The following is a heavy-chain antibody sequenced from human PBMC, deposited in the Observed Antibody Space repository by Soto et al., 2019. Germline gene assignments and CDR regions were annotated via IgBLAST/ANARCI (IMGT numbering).Heavy chain of an antibody. J-gene: IGHJ6*02. CDR1: GFTFSSYA. V-gene: IGHV3-23*01. D-gene: IGHD2-2*02. Sequence: PGGSLRLSCAASGFTFSSYAMSWVRQAPGKGLEWVSAISGSGGSTYYADSVKGRFTISRDNSKNTLYLQMNSLRAEDTAVYYCARDWAGCSSTSCYRGGYYYGMDVWGQGTTVTVFS. CDR2: ISGSGGST. CDR3: ARDWAGCSSTSCYRGGYYYGMDV.